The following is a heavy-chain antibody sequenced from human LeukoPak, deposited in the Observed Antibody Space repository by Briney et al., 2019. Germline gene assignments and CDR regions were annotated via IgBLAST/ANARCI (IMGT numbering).Heavy chain of an antibody. CDR1: GYTFTSYD. CDR2: MNPNSGNT. CDR3: ARGRVRSSSILYWFDP. Sequence: ASVKVSCKASGYTFTSYDINWVRQATGQGLEWMGWMNPNSGNTGYAQKFQGRVTMTRNTSISTAYMEQSSLRSEDTAVYYCARGRVRSSSILYWFDPWGQGTLVTVSS. V-gene: IGHV1-8*01. J-gene: IGHJ5*02. D-gene: IGHD6-6*01.